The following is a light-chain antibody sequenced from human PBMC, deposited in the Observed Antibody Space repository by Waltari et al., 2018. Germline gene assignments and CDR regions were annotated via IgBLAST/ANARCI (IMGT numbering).Light chain of an antibody. J-gene: IGKJ4*01. V-gene: IGKV1-12*01. CDR3: QQSNNFPLT. CDR2: AAS. CDR1: QDISSW. Sequence: DIQMTQSPSSVSASVGDRVTTTCRASQDISSWLARYQQKPGRAPKLLIYAASSLQSGVPSRFSGSGSGTDFTLTISSLQPEDFATYYCQQSNNFPLTFGGGTKVEVK.